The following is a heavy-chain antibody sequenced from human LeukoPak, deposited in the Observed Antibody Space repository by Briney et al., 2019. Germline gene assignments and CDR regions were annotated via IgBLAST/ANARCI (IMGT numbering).Heavy chain of an antibody. Sequence: GRSLRLSCAASGFSFGGYALHWVRQAPGKGLEWVASISWNSDDIVHADSVKGRFTISRDNAKNSLYLQMDSLRTEDTALYYCVKSGGYATAIRYFDLWGRGTLVTVSS. J-gene: IGHJ2*01. V-gene: IGHV3-9*01. CDR2: ISWNSDDI. CDR3: VKSGGYATAIRYFDL. CDR1: GFSFGGYA. D-gene: IGHD2-21*02.